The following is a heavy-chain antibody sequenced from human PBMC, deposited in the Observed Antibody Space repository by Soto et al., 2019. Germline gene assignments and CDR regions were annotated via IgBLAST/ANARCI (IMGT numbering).Heavy chain of an antibody. Sequence: PGGSLRLSCAASGFTFSTYGMHWVRQAPGKGLEWVAVMWFDGKHQYYADSVKGRFTISRDNSKNTLYLQMNSLRADDTALYYCARWTYYDSSGYYYVFDDWGQGTLVTVSS. J-gene: IGHJ4*02. CDR2: MWFDGKHQ. CDR1: GFTFSTYG. CDR3: ARWTYYDSSGYYYVFDD. D-gene: IGHD3-22*01. V-gene: IGHV3-33*01.